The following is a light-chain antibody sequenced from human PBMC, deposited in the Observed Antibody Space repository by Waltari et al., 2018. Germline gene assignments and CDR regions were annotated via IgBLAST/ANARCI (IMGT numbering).Light chain of an antibody. CDR1: SSDIGVYNH. CDR3: SSYTTSISYV. J-gene: IGLJ1*01. Sequence: QSALTQPASVSGSPGQSITISRTGTSSDIGVYNHVSWYQQHPGKAPKLMIYDVTNRPSGVSDRFSGSKSDYTASLTISGLQAEDEADYYCSSYTTSISYVFGTGTRVTVL. V-gene: IGLV2-14*03. CDR2: DVT.